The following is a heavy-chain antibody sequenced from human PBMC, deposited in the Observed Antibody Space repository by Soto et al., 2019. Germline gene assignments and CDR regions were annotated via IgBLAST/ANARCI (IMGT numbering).Heavy chain of an antibody. CDR2: INVGNGNA. D-gene: IGHD3-10*01. J-gene: IGHJ4*02. CDR1: GNTFASYG. Sequence: QVQLVQSGAEVRKPGASVKVSCKASGNTFASYGMHWVRQAPGQRPEWMGWINVGNGNAKYSQKFQGRVAITSDTFASTVFMEMSSLRSEDTAVYYCAMVRDWWVFDYWGQGTLVTVSS. V-gene: IGHV1-3*01. CDR3: AMVRDWWVFDY.